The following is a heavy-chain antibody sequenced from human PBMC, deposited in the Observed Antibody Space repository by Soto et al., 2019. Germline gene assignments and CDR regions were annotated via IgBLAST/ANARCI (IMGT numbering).Heavy chain of an antibody. CDR3: ARGLGGIVGGAWFDP. J-gene: IGHJ5*02. Sequence: PSETLSLTCTVSGGSISSYYWSWIRQPPGKGLEWIGYIYYSGSTDYNPSLKSRVTISGDTSKNQFSLKLTSVTAADTAVYYCARGLGGIVGGAWFDPWGQGTLVTVSS. CDR2: IYYSGST. V-gene: IGHV4-59*01. CDR1: GGSISSYY. D-gene: IGHD1-26*01.